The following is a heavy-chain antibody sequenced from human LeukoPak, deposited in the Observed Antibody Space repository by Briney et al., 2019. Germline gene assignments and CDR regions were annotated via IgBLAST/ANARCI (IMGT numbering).Heavy chain of an antibody. CDR1: GDTFIPYT. V-gene: IGHV1-69*04. Sequence: SVKVSCKASGDTFIPYTFSWVRQAPGQGLEWIGRIIPNLDVANYAQKFQGRVTLSVDRDTATTYMEVTSLRSEDTAIYYCARDHCSPGTCLGGHWGQGTLVTVSS. CDR2: IIPNLDVA. D-gene: IGHD2-15*01. CDR3: ARDHCSPGTCLGGH. J-gene: IGHJ4*02.